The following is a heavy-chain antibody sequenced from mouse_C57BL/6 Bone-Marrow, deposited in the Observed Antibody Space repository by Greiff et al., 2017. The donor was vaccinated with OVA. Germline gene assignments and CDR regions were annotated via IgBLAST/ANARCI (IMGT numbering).Heavy chain of an antibody. CDR2: INPNNGGT. CDR3: AREDYGSSSWFAY. J-gene: IGHJ3*01. CDR1: GYTFTDYN. D-gene: IGHD1-1*01. V-gene: IGHV1-18*01. Sequence: EVKLVESGPELVKPGASVKIPSKASGYTFTDYNMDWVKQSHGNSLEWIGDINPNNGGTIYNQKFKGKATLTVDKSSSTAYMELRSLTSEDTAVYYCAREDYGSSSWFAYWGQGTLVTVSA.